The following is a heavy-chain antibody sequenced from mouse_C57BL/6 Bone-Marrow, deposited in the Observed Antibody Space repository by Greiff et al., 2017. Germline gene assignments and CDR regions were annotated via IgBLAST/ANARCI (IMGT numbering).Heavy chain of an antibody. D-gene: IGHD2-2*01. Sequence: EVQLQQSGPELVKPGASVKMSCKASGYTFTDYNMHWVKQSHGKSLEWLGYINPNNGGTSYNQKFKGKATLTVNKSSSTAYMELLSLTSEEAAVYYCAKDLLWLRRYYYAMDNWGQGTSVTVSS. J-gene: IGHJ4*01. V-gene: IGHV1-22*01. CDR1: GYTFTDYN. CDR2: INPNNGGT. CDR3: AKDLLWLRRYYYAMDN.